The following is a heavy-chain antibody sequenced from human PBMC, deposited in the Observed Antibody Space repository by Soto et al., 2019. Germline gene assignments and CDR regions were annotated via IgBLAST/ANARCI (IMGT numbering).Heavy chain of an antibody. CDR3: ARRESTDCSNGFCSFFYNRAMDV. V-gene: IGHV1-2*04. CDR2: INPKSGGT. Sequence: AAVKVSCKASGYSFTDYHIHWVRQAPGQGLEWLGRINPKSGGTSTAQKFQGWVTMTTDTSISTASMELTRLTSDDTAIYYCARRESTDCSNGFCSFFYNRAMDVWG. D-gene: IGHD2-8*01. J-gene: IGHJ6*02. CDR1: GYSFTDYH.